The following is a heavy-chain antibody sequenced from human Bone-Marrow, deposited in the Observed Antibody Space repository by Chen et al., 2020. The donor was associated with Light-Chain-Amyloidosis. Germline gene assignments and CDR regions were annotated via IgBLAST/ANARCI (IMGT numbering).Heavy chain of an antibody. CDR1: GGSISSSSYY. D-gene: IGHD3-3*01. J-gene: IGHJ4*02. V-gene: IGHV4-39*01. Sequence: QLQLQESGPGLVKPSETLSLTCTVSGGSISSSSYYWGWIRQPPGKGLEWIGSIYYSGRTYYNPSLKSRVTISVDTAKNQFSLKLSSVTAADTAVYYCARFAIFGVVLGFDYWGQGTLVTVSS. CDR2: IYYSGRT. CDR3: ARFAIFGVVLGFDY.